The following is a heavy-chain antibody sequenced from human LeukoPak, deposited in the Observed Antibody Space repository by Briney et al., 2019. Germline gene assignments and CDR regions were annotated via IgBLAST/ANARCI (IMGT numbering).Heavy chain of an antibody. CDR2: IYSGGST. V-gene: IGHV3-53*01. CDR1: GFTVSSNY. D-gene: IGHD2-21*02. Sequence: GGSLRLSCAASGFTVSSNYMSWVRQAPGKGLEWVSVIYSGGSTYYAASVKGRFTISRDNSRNTLYLQMNSLKAEDTAVYYCARVIVGDNLDAFDIWGHGTMVTVS. CDR3: ARVIVGDNLDAFDI. J-gene: IGHJ3*02.